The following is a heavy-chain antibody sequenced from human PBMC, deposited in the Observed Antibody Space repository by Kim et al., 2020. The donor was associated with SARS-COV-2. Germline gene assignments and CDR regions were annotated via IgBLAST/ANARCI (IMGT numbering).Heavy chain of an antibody. J-gene: IGHJ4*01. D-gene: IGHD2-2*01. CDR1: GGSFSGYY. Sequence: SETLSLTCAVYGGSFSGYYWSWIRQPPGKGLEWIGEINHSGSTNYNPSLKSRVTISVDTSKNQFSLKLSSVTAADTAVYYCARNTGWYQLLRQVNFDYWG. CDR2: INHSGST. V-gene: IGHV4-34*01. CDR3: ARNTGWYQLLRQVNFDY.